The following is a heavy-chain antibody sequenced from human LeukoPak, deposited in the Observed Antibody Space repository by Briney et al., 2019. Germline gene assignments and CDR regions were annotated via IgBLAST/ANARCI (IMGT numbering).Heavy chain of an antibody. Sequence: GRSLRLSCAASGFTFSSYAMHWVRQAPGKGLEWVAVISYDGSNKYYADSVKGRFTISRDNSKNTLYLQMNSLRAEDTAVYYCARDGDLQEERSFDYWGQGTLATVSS. D-gene: IGHD1-1*01. CDR1: GFTFSSYA. CDR2: ISYDGSNK. J-gene: IGHJ4*02. CDR3: ARDGDLQEERSFDY. V-gene: IGHV3-30*04.